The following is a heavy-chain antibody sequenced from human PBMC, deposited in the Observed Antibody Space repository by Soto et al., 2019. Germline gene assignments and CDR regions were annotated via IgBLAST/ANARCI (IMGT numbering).Heavy chain of an antibody. D-gene: IGHD5-18*01. J-gene: IGHJ4*02. CDR3: ARQKGRDTAMVTSNWNYVDY. CDR2: IYYSGSA. CDR1: GGSISSSSYY. Sequence: QLQLQESGPGLVKPSETLSLTCTVSGGSISSSSYYWGWIRQPPGKGLEWIGSIYYSGSAYYNPSLKSRVTISVDTSKNQFSLKLSSVTAADTAVYYCARQKGRDTAMVTSNWNYVDYWGQGTLVTVSS. V-gene: IGHV4-39*01.